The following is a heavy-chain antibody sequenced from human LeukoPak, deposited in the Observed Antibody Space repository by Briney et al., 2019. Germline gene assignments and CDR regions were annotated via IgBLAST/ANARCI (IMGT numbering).Heavy chain of an antibody. V-gene: IGHV3-7*04. Sequence: GGSLRLSCAASGFTFSNYWMNWVRQAPGKGLEWVANIKEDGSEKFYVYSVKGRFIISRDNAKNSLYLQMNSLRAEDTAVYYCARDSQHLNFDYWGQGTLVTVSS. J-gene: IGHJ4*02. D-gene: IGHD3-3*02. CDR1: GFTFSNYW. CDR3: ARDSQHLNFDY. CDR2: IKEDGSEK.